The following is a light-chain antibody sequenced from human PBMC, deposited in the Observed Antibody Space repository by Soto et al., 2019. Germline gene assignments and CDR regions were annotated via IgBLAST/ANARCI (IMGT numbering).Light chain of an antibody. CDR1: SSDVGGYNY. V-gene: IGLV2-14*01. CDR3: SSWTSSNTWV. J-gene: IGLJ3*02. CDR2: EVT. Sequence: QSALTQPASVSGSPGQSITISCSGTSSDVGGYNYVSWFQQHPGTAPKLMIYEVTNRPSGPSNRFSGFKSGNTASLTISGLQAEDEADYYCSSWTSSNTWVFGGGTKLTVL.